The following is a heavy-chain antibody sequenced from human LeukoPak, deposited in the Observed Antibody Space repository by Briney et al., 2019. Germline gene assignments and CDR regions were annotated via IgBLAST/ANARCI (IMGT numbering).Heavy chain of an antibody. J-gene: IGHJ4*02. V-gene: IGHV4-59*12. D-gene: IGHD1-26*01. Sequence: SVTLSLTCTVAGGSISSDDWSWLRHPQRKGLEWIGYIYYSGSTYYNPSLKSRVTISVDTSKNQFSLKLSSVTAADTAVYYCARVGSLYRYYFDYWGQGTLVTVSS. CDR3: ARVGSLYRYYFDY. CDR2: IYYSGST. CDR1: GGSISSDD.